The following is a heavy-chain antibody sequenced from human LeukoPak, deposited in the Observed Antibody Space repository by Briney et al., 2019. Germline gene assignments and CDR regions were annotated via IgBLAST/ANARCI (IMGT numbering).Heavy chain of an antibody. V-gene: IGHV3-7*01. CDR1: GFIFSHYW. CDR2: IKQDGSVK. D-gene: IGHD6-6*01. CDR3: ARIGYSSSSFDY. Sequence: GGSLRLSCGASGFIFSHYWMSWVRQAPGKGPEWVANIKQDGSVKYYVDSLKGRFTISRDNARNSVYLQMNSLRAEDTAVYYCARIGYSSSSFDYWGQGTLVTVSS. J-gene: IGHJ4*02.